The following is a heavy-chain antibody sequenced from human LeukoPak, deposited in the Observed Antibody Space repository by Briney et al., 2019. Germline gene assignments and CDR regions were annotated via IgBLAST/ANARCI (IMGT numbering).Heavy chain of an antibody. J-gene: IGHJ4*02. CDR2: ISFDGSKK. CDR3: ARGGSGWYGRFDY. D-gene: IGHD6-19*01. Sequence: GGSLRLSCAASGFTFSSYEMHWVRQAPGKGLEWVAVISFDGSKKYHADSVMGRFTISRDTSKNTLYLQMTSLRAEDTAVYYCARGGSGWYGRFDYWGQGTMVTVSS. V-gene: IGHV3-30*04. CDR1: GFTFSSYE.